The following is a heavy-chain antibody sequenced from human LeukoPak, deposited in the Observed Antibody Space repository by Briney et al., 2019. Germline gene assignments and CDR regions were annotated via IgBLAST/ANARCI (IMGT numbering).Heavy chain of an antibody. D-gene: IGHD1-26*01. CDR2: IYSGGST. V-gene: IGHV3-66*01. Sequence: PGGSLRLSCAASEFSVGSNYMTWVRQAPGKGLEWVSLIYSGGSTYYADSVKGRFTISRDNSKNTLYLQMNSLRAEDTAVYYSARNSIMGAGYYFDYWGQGTLVTVSS. CDR1: EFSVGSNY. J-gene: IGHJ4*02. CDR3: ARNSIMGAGYYFDY.